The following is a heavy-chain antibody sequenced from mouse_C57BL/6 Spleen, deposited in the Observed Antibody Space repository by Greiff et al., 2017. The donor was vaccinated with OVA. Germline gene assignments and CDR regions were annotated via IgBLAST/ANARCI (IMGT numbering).Heavy chain of an antibody. J-gene: IGHJ1*03. V-gene: IGHV1-72*01. CDR1: GYTFTSYW. CDR2: IDPNSGGT. CDR3: AREGLTTGVFDV. Sequence: QVQLQQPGAELVKPGASVKLSCKASGYTFTSYWMHWVKQRPGRGLEWIGRIDPNSGGTKYNEKFKSKATLTVDKPSSTAYMQLSILTSEDSAVYYCAREGLTTGVFDVWGTVTTVTVSS. D-gene: IGHD1-1*01.